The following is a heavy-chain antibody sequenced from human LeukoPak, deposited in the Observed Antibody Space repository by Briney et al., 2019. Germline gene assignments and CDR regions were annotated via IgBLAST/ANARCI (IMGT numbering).Heavy chain of an antibody. CDR3: ARDRQIGFGELSFVDYYGMDV. CDR1: GFTFSDYY. J-gene: IGHJ6*02. Sequence: GGSLRLPCAASGFTFSDYYMSWVRQAPGKGLEWVSYISSSGSTIYYADSVKGRFTISRDNAKNSLYLQMNSLRAEDTAVYYCARDRQIGFGELSFVDYYGMDVWGQGTTVTVSS. CDR2: ISSSGSTI. D-gene: IGHD3-10*01. V-gene: IGHV3-11*01.